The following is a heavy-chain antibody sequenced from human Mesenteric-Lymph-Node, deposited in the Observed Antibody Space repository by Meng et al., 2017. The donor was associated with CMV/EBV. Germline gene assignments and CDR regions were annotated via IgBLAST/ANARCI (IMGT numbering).Heavy chain of an antibody. D-gene: IGHD3-3*01. Sequence: ASVKVSCKVSGYTLTELSRHWVRQAPGKGLEWMGGFDPEDGETIYAQKFQGRVTMTRNTSINTAYMELSSLRSEDTAVYYCARGGGLVRFLEWLNYWGQGTLVTVSS. CDR3: ARGGGLVRFLEWLNY. V-gene: IGHV1-24*01. J-gene: IGHJ4*02. CDR2: FDPEDGET. CDR1: GYTLTELS.